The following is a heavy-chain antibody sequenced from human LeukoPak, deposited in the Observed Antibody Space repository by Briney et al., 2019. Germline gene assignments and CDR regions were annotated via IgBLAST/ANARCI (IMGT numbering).Heavy chain of an antibody. CDR2: ISSDGSSK. D-gene: IGHD6-19*01. J-gene: IGHJ4*01. CDR3: VRDARGGQWLVSGYFDY. Sequence: GGSLRLSCAASGFTFSSYAFHWVRQAPGKGLEWVAVISSDGSSKYYADSVKGRSTISKDNSNDTLSLQINSLRADDTAVYHCVRDARGGQWLVSGYFDYWGRGTLVTVSS. V-gene: IGHV3-30-3*01. CDR1: GFTFSSYA.